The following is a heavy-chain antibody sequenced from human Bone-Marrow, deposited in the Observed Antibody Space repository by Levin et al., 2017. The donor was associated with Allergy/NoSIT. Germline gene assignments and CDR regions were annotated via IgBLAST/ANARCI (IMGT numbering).Heavy chain of an antibody. CDR3: ARDRKAYYGSGTNNGYWYFDL. J-gene: IGHJ2*01. Sequence: PGASVKVSCKASGYTFTSYGISWVRQAPGQGLEWMGWISAYNGNTNYAQKLQGRVTMTTDTSTSTAYMELRSLRSDDTAVYYCARDRKAYYGSGTNNGYWYFDLWGRGTLVTVSS. CDR1: GYTFTSYG. D-gene: IGHD3-10*01. V-gene: IGHV1-18*01. CDR2: ISAYNGNT.